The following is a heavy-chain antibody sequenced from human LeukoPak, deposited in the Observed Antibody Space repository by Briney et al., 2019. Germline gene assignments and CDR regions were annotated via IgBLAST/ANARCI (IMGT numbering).Heavy chain of an antibody. Sequence: SETLSLTCTVSGGSISSSSYYWGWIRQPPGKGLEWIGSIYYSGSTYYNPSLKSRVTISVDTSKNQFSLKLSSVTAADTAVYYCARVEIAARPFDYWGQGTLVTVSS. CDR2: IYYSGST. J-gene: IGHJ4*02. CDR1: GGSISSSSYY. V-gene: IGHV4-39*07. CDR3: ARVEIAARPFDY. D-gene: IGHD6-6*01.